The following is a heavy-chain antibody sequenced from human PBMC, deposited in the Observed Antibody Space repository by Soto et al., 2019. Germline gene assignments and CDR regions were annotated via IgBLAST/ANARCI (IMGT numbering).Heavy chain of an antibody. J-gene: IGHJ6*03. V-gene: IGHV3-53*04. CDR3: ARNYSPYYYMDV. Sequence: GGSLRLSCAASGFTVSSNYMSWVRQAPGKGLEWVSIIYSGGSTYYADSVKGRFTISRHNSKNTLYLQMNSLRAEDTAMYYCARNYSPYYYMDVWGKGTTVTVSS. CDR1: GFTVSSNY. D-gene: IGHD4-4*01. CDR2: IYSGGST.